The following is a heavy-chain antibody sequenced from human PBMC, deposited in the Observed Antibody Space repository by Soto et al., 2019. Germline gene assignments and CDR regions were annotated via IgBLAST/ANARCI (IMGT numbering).Heavy chain of an antibody. CDR3: EAANYDSSGFYGNH. CDR2: IWHDGSKE. CDR1: GFTFSDYG. D-gene: IGHD6-19*01. J-gene: IGHJ5*02. V-gene: IGHV3-33*01. Sequence: VQLVESGGGVVQPGRSLRLSCVASGFTFSDYGMNWVRQVPGKGLEWVAVIWHDGSKEYYADSVKGRFTISRDNSRKTLYLQMDNLRAEDTAVYYCEAANYDSSGFYGNHWGQGALVTVSS.